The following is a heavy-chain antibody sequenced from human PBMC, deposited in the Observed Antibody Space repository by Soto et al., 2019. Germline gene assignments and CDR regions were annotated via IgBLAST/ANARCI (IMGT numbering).Heavy chain of an antibody. CDR3: AKDLDGYSYGYHYGMDV. D-gene: IGHD5-18*01. CDR2: ISYDGSNK. J-gene: IGHJ6*02. V-gene: IGHV3-30*18. CDR1: GFTFSSYG. Sequence: GGSLRLSCAASGFTFSSYGMHWVRQAPGKGLEWVAVISYDGSNKYYADSVKGRFTISRDNSKNTLYLQMNSLRAEDTAVYYCAKDLDGYSYGYHYGMDVWGQGTTVTVSS.